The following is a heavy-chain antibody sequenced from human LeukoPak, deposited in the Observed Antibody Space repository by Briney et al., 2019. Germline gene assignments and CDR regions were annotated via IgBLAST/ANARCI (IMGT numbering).Heavy chain of an antibody. D-gene: IGHD3-10*01. CDR2: IYYSGST. CDR1: GGSISSGGYY. J-gene: IGHJ6*04. Sequence: SQTLSLTCTVSGGSISSGGYYWSWIRQHPGKGLEWIGYIYYSGSTYYNASLKSRVNISVDTSKNQFSLKLSSVTAADTAVYYCARIPGGDGSDYYYYGMDVWGKGTTVTVSS. V-gene: IGHV4-31*03. CDR3: ARIPGGDGSDYYYYGMDV.